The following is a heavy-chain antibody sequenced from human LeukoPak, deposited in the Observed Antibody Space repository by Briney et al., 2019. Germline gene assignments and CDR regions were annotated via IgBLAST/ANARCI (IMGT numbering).Heavy chain of an antibody. J-gene: IGHJ5*02. V-gene: IGHV1-69*13. CDR3: AREYYGRALDP. D-gene: IGHD2-21*01. CDR1: GCTFSSYA. Sequence: ASMKVSCKASGCTFSSYAISWVRQAPGQGLEWMGGIIPIFGTANYAQKFQGRVTITADESTSTAYMELSRLRSDDTAVYYCAREYYGRALDPWGQGTLVTVSS. CDR2: IIPIFGTA.